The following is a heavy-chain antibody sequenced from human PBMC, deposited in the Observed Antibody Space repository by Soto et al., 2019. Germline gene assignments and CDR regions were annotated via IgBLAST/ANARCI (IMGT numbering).Heavy chain of an antibody. CDR1: GGPISSGDYY. D-gene: IGHD3-9*01. CDR2: IYYSGST. Sequence: SETLSLTCTVSGGPISSGDYYWSWIRQPPGKGLEWIGYIYYSGSTHYNPSLKSRVTISVDTSKNQFSLKLSSVTAADTAVYYCARFQRYFDWLLSSDAFDIWGQGTMVTVSS. CDR3: ARFQRYFDWLLSSDAFDI. J-gene: IGHJ3*02. V-gene: IGHV4-30-4*01.